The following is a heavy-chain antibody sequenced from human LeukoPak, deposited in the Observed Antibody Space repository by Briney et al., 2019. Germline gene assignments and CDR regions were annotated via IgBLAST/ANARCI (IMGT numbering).Heavy chain of an antibody. CDR2: TYYRSKWYN. V-gene: IGHV6-1*01. CDR3: ARGGSYAFDI. D-gene: IGHD2-15*01. J-gene: IGHJ3*02. Sequence: SQTLSLTCAISGDSVSSNTAAWNWIRQTPSRGLEWLGRTYYRSKWYNEYAVSVNSRLTINADTSKNQFSLQLSSVTPEDTAVFYCARGGSYAFDIWGQGTMVTVSS. CDR1: GDSVSSNTAA.